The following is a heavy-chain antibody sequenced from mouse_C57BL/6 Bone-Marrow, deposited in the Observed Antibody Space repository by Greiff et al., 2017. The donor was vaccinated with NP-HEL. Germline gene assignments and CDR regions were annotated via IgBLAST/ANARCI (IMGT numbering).Heavy chain of an antibody. D-gene: IGHD2-3*01. CDR3: ARGGLLRPWYFDV. Sequence: DVQLQESGPELVKPGASVKISCKASGYSFTGYYMNWVKQSPEKSLEWIGEINPSTGGTTYNQKFKAKATLTVDKSSSTAYMQLKSLTSEDSAVYYCARGGLLRPWYFDVWGTGTTVTVSS. V-gene: IGHV1-42*01. J-gene: IGHJ1*03. CDR1: GYSFTGYY. CDR2: INPSTGGT.